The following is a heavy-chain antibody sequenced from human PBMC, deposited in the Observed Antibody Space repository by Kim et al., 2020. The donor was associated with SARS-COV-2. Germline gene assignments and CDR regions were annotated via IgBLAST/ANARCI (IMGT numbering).Heavy chain of an antibody. D-gene: IGHD3-3*01. Sequence: YNPSLKSRVTISVDTSKNQFSLKLSSVTAADTTVYYCARQRSYYDTSGLDWGQGTLVTVSS. V-gene: IGHV4-59*08. J-gene: IGHJ4*02. CDR3: ARQRSYYDTSGLD.